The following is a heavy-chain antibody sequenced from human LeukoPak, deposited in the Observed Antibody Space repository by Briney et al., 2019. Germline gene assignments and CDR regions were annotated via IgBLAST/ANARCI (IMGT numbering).Heavy chain of an antibody. Sequence: ASVKVSCKASGYTFTGYYMHWVRQAPGQGLEWMGWINPNSGGTNYAQKFQGRVTITRDTSISTAYMELSRLRSDDTAVYYCARTRFLEWSDFDYWGQGTLVTVSS. J-gene: IGHJ4*02. V-gene: IGHV1-2*02. D-gene: IGHD3-3*01. CDR2: INPNSGGT. CDR1: GYTFTGYY. CDR3: ARTRFLEWSDFDY.